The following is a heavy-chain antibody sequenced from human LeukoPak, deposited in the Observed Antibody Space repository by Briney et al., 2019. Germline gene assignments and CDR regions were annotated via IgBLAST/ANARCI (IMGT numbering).Heavy chain of an antibody. V-gene: IGHV4-59*01. CDR3: ATIKRGSIFGYFDF. D-gene: IGHD5-18*01. J-gene: IGHJ4*02. CDR2: LFDSVNT. Sequence: SETLSLTCTVSGGSISTYYWSWLRQPAGKGLEWIAYLFDSVNTKDNPSLQSRLTLSADTSKNQFSLRLSSVTAADTAVYYCATIKRGSIFGYFDFWGQGIKVTVSS. CDR1: GGSISTYY.